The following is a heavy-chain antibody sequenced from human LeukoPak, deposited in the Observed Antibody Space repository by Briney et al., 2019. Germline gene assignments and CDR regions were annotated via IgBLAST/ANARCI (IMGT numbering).Heavy chain of an antibody. J-gene: IGHJ5*02. CDR1: GGSFSGYY. V-gene: IGHV4-34*01. D-gene: IGHD3-3*01. Sequence: SETLSLTCAVYGGSFSGYYWSWIRQPPGKGLEWIGEINHSGSTNYNPSLKSRVTISVDTSKNQFSLKLSSVTAADTAVYYCATIRTYFWSGYYPWGQGTLVTVSS. CDR3: ATIRTYFWSGYYP. CDR2: INHSGST.